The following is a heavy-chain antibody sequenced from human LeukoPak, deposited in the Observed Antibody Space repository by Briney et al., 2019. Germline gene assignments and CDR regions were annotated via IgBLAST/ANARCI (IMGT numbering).Heavy chain of an antibody. Sequence: GGSLRLSCAASGFTLNMYSMNWVRQAPGKGLEWVSYVSSSSGLIYYSDSVRGRFTISRDSATNSVSLQMNSLRVEDTAVYYCAREDGYCSGGSCYTWYYMDVWGKGTTVTVSS. V-gene: IGHV3-48*01. CDR1: GFTLNMYS. D-gene: IGHD2-15*01. CDR2: VSSSSGLI. CDR3: AREDGYCSGGSCYTWYYMDV. J-gene: IGHJ6*03.